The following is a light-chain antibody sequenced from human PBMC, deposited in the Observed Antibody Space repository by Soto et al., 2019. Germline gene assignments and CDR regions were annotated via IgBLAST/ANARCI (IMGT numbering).Light chain of an antibody. CDR2: DAS. J-gene: IGKJ3*01. Sequence: EIVLTQSPATLSLSPGERATLSCRASQRVSSYLAWYQQKPGQAPRLLLYDASNRATGIPARVSGSGSGTDFTLTISVLEPEDFEVYYCQQRSNWPFTFGPGTHVHIK. V-gene: IGKV3-11*01. CDR3: QQRSNWPFT. CDR1: QRVSSY.